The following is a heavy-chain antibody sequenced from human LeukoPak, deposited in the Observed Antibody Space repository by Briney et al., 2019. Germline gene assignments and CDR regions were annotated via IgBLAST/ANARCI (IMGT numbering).Heavy chain of an antibody. CDR3: ARGSNSLGSYYYYYYYMDV. CDR1: GFTFSSYE. Sequence: QPGGSLRLSCAASGFTFSSYEMNWVRQAPGKGLEWVSYISSSGSTIYYADSVKGRFTISRDNAKNSLYLQMNSLRAEDTAVYYCARGSNSLGSYYYYYYYMDVWGKGTTVTVSS. V-gene: IGHV3-48*03. J-gene: IGHJ6*03. D-gene: IGHD2-15*01. CDR2: ISSSGSTI.